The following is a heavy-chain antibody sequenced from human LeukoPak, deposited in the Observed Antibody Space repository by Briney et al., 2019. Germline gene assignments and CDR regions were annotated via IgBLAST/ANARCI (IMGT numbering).Heavy chain of an antibody. D-gene: IGHD3-22*01. J-gene: IGHJ6*03. CDR1: GGSISSYY. CDR3: AREGIVDGYYYYMAV. Sequence: SETLSLTCTVSGGSISSYYWSWIRQPPGKGLEWIGYTYYSGSTNYNPSLKSRVTISVDTSKNQFSLKLSSVTAADTAVYYCAREGIVDGYYYYMAVWGKGTTVTVSS. V-gene: IGHV4-59*01. CDR2: TYYSGST.